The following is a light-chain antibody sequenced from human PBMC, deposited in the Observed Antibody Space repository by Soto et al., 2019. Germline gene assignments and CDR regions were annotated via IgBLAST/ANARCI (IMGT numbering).Light chain of an antibody. Sequence: QSVLTQPASVSGSPGQSITISCTGTSSDVGAYNYVSWFQQYPGKAPKLMIYDVSNRPSGVSNRFSGSKSGNTAPLTISGLQAEDEADYYCCSYTSSSTYVFGTGTKLTVL. CDR2: DVS. CDR1: SSDVGAYNY. CDR3: CSYTSSSTYV. J-gene: IGLJ1*01. V-gene: IGLV2-14*01.